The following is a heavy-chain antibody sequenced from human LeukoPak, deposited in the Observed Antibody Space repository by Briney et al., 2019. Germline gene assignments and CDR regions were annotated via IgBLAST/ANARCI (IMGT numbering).Heavy chain of an antibody. CDR1: GGSISSYY. CDR2: IYYSGST. CDR3: ARVAEADYYGSGSSFDP. D-gene: IGHD3-10*01. V-gene: IGHV4-59*01. Sequence: SETLSLTCTVSGGSISSYYWSWIRQPPGKGLEWIGYIYYSGSTNYNPSLKSRVTISVDTSKNQFSLKLSSVTAADAAVYYGARVAEADYYGSGSSFDPWGQGTLVTVSS. J-gene: IGHJ5*02.